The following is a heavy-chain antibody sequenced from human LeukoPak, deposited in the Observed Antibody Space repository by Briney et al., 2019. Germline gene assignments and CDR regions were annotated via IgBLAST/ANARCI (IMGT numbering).Heavy chain of an antibody. CDR3: ARGGLIQRHAFDI. Sequence: GGSLRLSCAASGFTFSSYAMSWVRQVPGKGLECVSGINWNGGSTGNADSVKGRFTISRDNAKNSLYLQMNSLRGEDTALYYCARGGLIQRHAFDIWGQGTMVTVSS. J-gene: IGHJ3*02. D-gene: IGHD1-1*01. V-gene: IGHV3-20*04. CDR2: INWNGGST. CDR1: GFTFSSYA.